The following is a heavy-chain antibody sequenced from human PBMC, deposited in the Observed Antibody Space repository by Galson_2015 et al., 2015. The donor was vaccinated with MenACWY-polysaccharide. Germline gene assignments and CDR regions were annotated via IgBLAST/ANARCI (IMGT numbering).Heavy chain of an antibody. CDR2: IYHSGST. CDR3: ARVSVDTAMVPFDY. CDR1: GGSISSSNW. Sequence: SETLSLTCAVSGGSISSSNWWSWVRQPPGKGLEWIGEIYHSGSTNYNPSLKSRVTISVDKSKNQFSLKLSSVTAADTAVYYCARVSVDTAMVPFDYWGQGTLVTVSS. D-gene: IGHD5-18*01. J-gene: IGHJ4*02. V-gene: IGHV4-4*02.